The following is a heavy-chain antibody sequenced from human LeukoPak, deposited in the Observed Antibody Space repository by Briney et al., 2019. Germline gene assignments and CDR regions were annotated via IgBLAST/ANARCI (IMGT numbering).Heavy chain of an antibody. J-gene: IGHJ4*02. Sequence: GGSLRLSCAASGFTFSSYAMHWVRQAPGKGLEWVAVISYDGSNKYYADSVKGRFTISRDNAKNSLYLQMNSLRAEDTAVYYCARAGLIYSSSSFDYWGQGTLVTVSS. CDR1: GFTFSSYA. V-gene: IGHV3-30*04. CDR2: ISYDGSNK. CDR3: ARAGLIYSSSSFDY. D-gene: IGHD6-6*01.